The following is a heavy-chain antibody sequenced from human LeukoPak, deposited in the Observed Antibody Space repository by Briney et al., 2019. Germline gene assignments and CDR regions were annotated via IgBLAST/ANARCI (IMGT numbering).Heavy chain of an antibody. V-gene: IGHV4-61*02. CDR2: IYTSGST. J-gene: IGHJ4*02. CDR1: GGSISSGSYY. D-gene: IGHD4-23*01. Sequence: SETLCLTCTVSGGSISSGSYYWSWIRQPAGKGLEWIGRIYTSGSTNYNPSLKSRVTISVDTSKNQFSLKLSSVTAADTAVYYCARNDGGLVDYWGQGTLVTVSS. CDR3: ARNDGGLVDY.